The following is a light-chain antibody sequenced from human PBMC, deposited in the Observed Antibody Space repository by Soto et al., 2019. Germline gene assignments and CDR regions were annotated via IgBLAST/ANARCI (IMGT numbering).Light chain of an antibody. CDR1: QGISSY. J-gene: IGKJ4*01. V-gene: IGKV1-9*01. CDR2: AAS. Sequence: DIQLTQSPSFLSASVGDRVTITCRASQGISSYLAWYQQKPGKAPKLLIYAASTLQSGVPSRFSGNGSGTEFTVTISSLQPEDFATYDCQQLNSYPRVTFGGGTKVEIK. CDR3: QQLNSYPRVT.